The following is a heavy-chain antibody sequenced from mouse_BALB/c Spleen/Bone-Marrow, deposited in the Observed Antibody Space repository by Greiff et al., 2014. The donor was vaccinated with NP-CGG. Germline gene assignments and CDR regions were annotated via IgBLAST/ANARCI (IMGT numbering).Heavy chain of an antibody. CDR1: GYTFTNYW. D-gene: IGHD2-10*02. V-gene: IGHV1-74*01. CDR2: IDPSNSEI. Sequence: VQLQQSGPELVRPGASVKMSCKASGYTFTNYWMYWVKQRPGQGLEWIGMIDPSNSEIRLNQEFKDKATLNVDKSSNTAYMQLNSLTSEDSAVYYCAEFGNYGERYYYAMDYWGQGTSVTVSS. J-gene: IGHJ4*01. CDR3: AEFGNYGERYYYAMDY.